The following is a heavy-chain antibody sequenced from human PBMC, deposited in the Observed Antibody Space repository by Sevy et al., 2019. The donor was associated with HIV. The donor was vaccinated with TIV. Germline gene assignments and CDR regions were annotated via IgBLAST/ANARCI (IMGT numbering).Heavy chain of an antibody. CDR2: IKSKTDNETT. CDR1: GFTFSNAW. V-gene: IGHV3-15*01. D-gene: IGHD3-9*01. J-gene: IGHJ4*02. CDR3: TTLSVFDWLLYDDY. Sequence: GGSLRLSCAVSGFTFSNAWMNWVRQAPGKGLEWVGRIKSKTDNETTDYPTPVKGRFTISRDDSKNTLYLQMNSLTTEDTAVYYCTTLSVFDWLLYDDYWGQGTLVTVSS.